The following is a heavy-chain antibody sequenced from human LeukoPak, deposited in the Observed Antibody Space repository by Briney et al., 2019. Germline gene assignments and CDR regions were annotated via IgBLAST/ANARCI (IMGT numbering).Heavy chain of an antibody. V-gene: IGHV4-59*08. CDR3: ARRSSIAAAVSFDY. CDR1: GGSISSYY. Sequence: SETLSPTCTVSGGSISSYYWSWIRQPPGKGLEWIGYIYYSGSTNYNPSLKSRVTISVDTSKNQFSLKLSSVTAADTAVYYCARRSSIAAAVSFDYWGQGTLVTVSS. D-gene: IGHD6-13*01. J-gene: IGHJ4*02. CDR2: IYYSGST.